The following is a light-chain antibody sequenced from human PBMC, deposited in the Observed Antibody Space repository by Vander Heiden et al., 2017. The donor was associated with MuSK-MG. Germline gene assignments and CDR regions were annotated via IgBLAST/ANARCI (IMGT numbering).Light chain of an antibody. J-gene: IGLJ3*02. CDR3: QSYDTSLSAWV. Sequence: QSVLTPPPSVSEAPGQRVTISCTGSSSKLGATYGVHWYQQFPGTAPKLLRYDNINRSSGVPDRFSGSKSGTSASLAITGLQAEDEADYYCQSYDTSLSAWVFGGGTKLTVL. CDR2: DNI. V-gene: IGLV1-40*01. CDR1: SSKLGATYG.